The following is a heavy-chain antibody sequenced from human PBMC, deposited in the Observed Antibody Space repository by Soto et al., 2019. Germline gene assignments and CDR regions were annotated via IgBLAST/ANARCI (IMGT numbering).Heavy chain of an antibody. CDR2: THGGDANT. D-gene: IGHD6-19*01. CDR1: GYIFSSYW. Sequence: PGESLKISCKGSGYIFSSYWIGWVRQMPGKGLEWMGITHGGDANTRYSPSFGGQATFSTDKPITTPSLQWSSLKASDTAFYYCARRGTYSSGWDYWGQGTLVTVSS. V-gene: IGHV5-51*01. J-gene: IGHJ4*02. CDR3: ARRGTYSSGWDY.